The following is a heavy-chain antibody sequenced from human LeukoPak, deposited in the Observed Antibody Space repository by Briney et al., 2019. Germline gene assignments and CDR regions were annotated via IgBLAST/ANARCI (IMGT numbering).Heavy chain of an antibody. J-gene: IGHJ4*02. D-gene: IGHD6-19*01. CDR2: ISYDGSNK. Sequence: GGSLRLSCAASGFTFSSYAMHWVRQAPGKGLEWVAVISYDGSNKYYADSVKGRFTISRDNSKNTLYLQMNSLRAEDTAVYYCARGRGWIYDSWSRGTLVTVSS. CDR3: ARGRGWIYDS. CDR1: GFTFSSYA. V-gene: IGHV3-30-3*01.